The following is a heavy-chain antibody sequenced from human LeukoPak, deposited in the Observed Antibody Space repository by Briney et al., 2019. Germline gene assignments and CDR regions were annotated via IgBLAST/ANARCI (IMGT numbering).Heavy chain of an antibody. CDR2: TCYRSKWYN. CDR3: ARARLESGSYYVHY. J-gene: IGHJ4*02. D-gene: IGHD1-26*01. V-gene: IGHV6-1*01. Sequence: SQTLSLTCAISGXSVSSNSAAWNWIRQSPSRGLERLGRTCYRSKWYNEYAGSVKSRITIKPDTSKNQFSLQLNSVAPEDTAVYYCARARLESGSYYVHYWGQGTLVTVSS. CDR1: GXSVSSNSAA.